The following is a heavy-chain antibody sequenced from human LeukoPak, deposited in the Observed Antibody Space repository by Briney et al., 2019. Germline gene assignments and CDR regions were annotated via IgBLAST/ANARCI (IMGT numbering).Heavy chain of an antibody. V-gene: IGHV3-30*02. CDR2: IRYDGSNK. Sequence: PGGSLRLSCAESGFTFSSYGMHWVRQAPGKGLEWVAFIRYDGSNKYYADSVKGRFTISRDNSKNTLYLQMNGLRAEDTAVYYCAKETFYDFWSGSTGGYMDVWGKGTTVTVSS. D-gene: IGHD3-3*01. J-gene: IGHJ6*03. CDR1: GFTFSSYG. CDR3: AKETFYDFWSGSTGGYMDV.